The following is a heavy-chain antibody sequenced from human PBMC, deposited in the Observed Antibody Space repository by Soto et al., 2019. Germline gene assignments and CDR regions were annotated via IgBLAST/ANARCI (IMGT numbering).Heavy chain of an antibody. D-gene: IGHD6-19*01. Sequence: QVQLVQSGAEVKKPGSSVKVSCKASVGTFSSYAISWVRQAPGQGLEWVGGIIPIFGTANYAQKFQSRVTITADKTTSTAYMALSSLRSEDTAVYYCARELAVAERERGYFDYWGQGTLVTVSS. CDR2: IIPIFGTA. CDR3: ARELAVAERERGYFDY. V-gene: IGHV1-69*06. CDR1: VGTFSSYA. J-gene: IGHJ4*02.